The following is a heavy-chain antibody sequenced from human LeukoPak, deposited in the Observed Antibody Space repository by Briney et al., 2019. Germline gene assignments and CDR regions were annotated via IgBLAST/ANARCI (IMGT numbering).Heavy chain of an antibody. J-gene: IGHJ6*04. D-gene: IGHD3-10*01. CDR2: IKQDGGEK. Sequence: GGSLRLSCAASGFTFSGYWMSWLRQAPGKGLEWVANIKQDGGEKYYVDSVKGRFTISRENAKNSLYLQMNSLRAEDTAVYYCARDRGFGQADVWGKGTTVTVSS. CDR3: ARDRGFGQADV. CDR1: GFTFSGYW. V-gene: IGHV3-7*01.